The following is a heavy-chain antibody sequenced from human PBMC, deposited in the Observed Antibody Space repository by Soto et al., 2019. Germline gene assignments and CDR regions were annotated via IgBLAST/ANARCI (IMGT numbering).Heavy chain of an antibody. J-gene: IGHJ5*02. Sequence: PGESLKISCKGSGYSFTSYWIGWVRQMPGKGLEWMGIIYPGDSVTRYSPSFQGQVTISADKSISTAYLQWSSLKASDTAMYYCARTKSRSSIAALFWFDPWGQGTLVTV. V-gene: IGHV5-51*01. D-gene: IGHD6-6*01. CDR1: GYSFTSYW. CDR3: ARTKSRSSIAALFWFDP. CDR2: IYPGDSVT.